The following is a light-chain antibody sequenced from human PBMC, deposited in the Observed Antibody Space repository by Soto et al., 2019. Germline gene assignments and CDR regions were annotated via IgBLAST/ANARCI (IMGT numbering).Light chain of an antibody. Sequence: EIVLTQSPGTLSLSPGERATLSCRASQSVSSSYLAWYQQRPGQAPRLLIYGASNRATGIPARFSGSGSGTDFTLTISSLEPEDCTVYYCQQRSSWPRTFGQGTKVEF. V-gene: IGKV3D-20*02. J-gene: IGKJ1*01. CDR3: QQRSSWPRT. CDR1: QSVSSSY. CDR2: GAS.